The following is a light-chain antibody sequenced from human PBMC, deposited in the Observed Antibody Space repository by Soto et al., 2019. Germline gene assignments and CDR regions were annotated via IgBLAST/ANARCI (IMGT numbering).Light chain of an antibody. V-gene: IGKV1-39*01. J-gene: IGKJ1*01. Sequence: DLQMTQSPSSLSASVGDRVTITCRASQSISSSLNWYQQKPGKAPKLLIYAASSLQSGVPSRFSGSGSVTDFTLTISSLQPEDFATYYCQQSYSTPWTFGQGTKVEIK. CDR3: QQSYSTPWT. CDR2: AAS. CDR1: QSISSS.